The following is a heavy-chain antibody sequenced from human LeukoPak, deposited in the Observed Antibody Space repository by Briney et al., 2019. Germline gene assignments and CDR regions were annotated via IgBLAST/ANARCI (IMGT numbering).Heavy chain of an antibody. CDR1: GFTFSSYS. D-gene: IGHD6-19*01. CDR3: AREISVAGLPI. Sequence: GGSLRLSCAASGFTFSSYSMNWVRQAPGKGLEWVSSISSSSSYIYYADSVKGRFTISRDNAKNSLYLQMNSLGAEDTAVYYCAREISVAGLPIWGQGTMVTVSS. V-gene: IGHV3-21*01. CDR2: ISSSSSYI. J-gene: IGHJ3*02.